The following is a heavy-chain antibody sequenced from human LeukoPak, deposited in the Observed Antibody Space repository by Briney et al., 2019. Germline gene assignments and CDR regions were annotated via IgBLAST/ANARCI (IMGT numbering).Heavy chain of an antibody. CDR3: AREPAAAAGFDP. J-gene: IGHJ5*02. CDR1: GYTFTGYY. V-gene: IGHV1-2*02. CDR2: INPNSGGT. D-gene: IGHD6-13*01. Sequence: ASVKVSCKASGYTFTGYYMHWVRQAPGQGLEWMGWINPNSGGTNYAQKFQGRVTKTRDTPISTAYMELSRLRSDDTAVYYCAREPAAAAGFDPWGQGTLVTVSS.